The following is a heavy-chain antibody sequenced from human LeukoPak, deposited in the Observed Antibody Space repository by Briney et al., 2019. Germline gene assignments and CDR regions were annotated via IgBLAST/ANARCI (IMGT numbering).Heavy chain of an antibody. J-gene: IGHJ4*02. CDR3: AREVWGPEY. CDR1: GFTFSTYY. V-gene: IGHV3-30-3*01. D-gene: IGHD1-14*01. CDR2: ISYDGTNK. Sequence: QSGGSLRLSCAASGFTFSTYYLYWVRQAPGKGLEWVAVISYDGTNKYYADSVKGRFTISRDNTKNSVYLQMSSLRAEDTAVYYCAREVWGPEYWGQGTLVTVSS.